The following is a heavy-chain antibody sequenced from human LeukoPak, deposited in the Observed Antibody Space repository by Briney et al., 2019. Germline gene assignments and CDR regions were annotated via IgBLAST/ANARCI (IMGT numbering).Heavy chain of an antibody. CDR2: IDPSDSYT. CDR3: ARLGDGYNSHFQH. V-gene: IGHV5-10-1*01. Sequence: GESLKISCKGSGYSFTSYWISWVRQMPGKGLEWLGRIDPSDSYTNYSPSFQGHVTISADKSISTAYLQWSSLKASDTAMYYCARLGDGYNSHFQHWGQGTLVTVSS. CDR1: GYSFTSYW. D-gene: IGHD5-24*01. J-gene: IGHJ1*01.